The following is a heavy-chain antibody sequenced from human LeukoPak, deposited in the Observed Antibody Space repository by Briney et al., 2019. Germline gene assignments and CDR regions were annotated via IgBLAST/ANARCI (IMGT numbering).Heavy chain of an antibody. CDR1: GGSISSYY. CDR2: IYYSGRT. CDR3: ARGEITMVRGGNWFDP. Sequence: SETLSLTCTVSGGSISSYYWSWIRQPPGKGLEWVGYIYYSGRTNYNPSLKSRVTISVDTSKNQFSLKLSSVTAADTAVYYCARGEITMVRGGNWFDPWGQGTLVTVSS. D-gene: IGHD3-10*01. J-gene: IGHJ5*02. V-gene: IGHV4-59*01.